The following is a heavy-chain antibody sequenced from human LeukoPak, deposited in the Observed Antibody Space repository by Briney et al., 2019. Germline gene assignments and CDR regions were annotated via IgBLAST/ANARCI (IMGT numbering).Heavy chain of an antibody. Sequence: GSLRLSCAASGCTFRNHGMYWVRQAPGKGLEWVAIIWYDGSNKYYGDSVKGRFTISRDNSKNMLYLQMNSLRVEDTAVYYCARDRGAARFDFWGQGTQVTVSS. CDR3: ARDRGAARFDF. J-gene: IGHJ4*02. CDR2: IWYDGSNK. CDR1: GCTFRNHG. D-gene: IGHD6-6*01. V-gene: IGHV3-33*01.